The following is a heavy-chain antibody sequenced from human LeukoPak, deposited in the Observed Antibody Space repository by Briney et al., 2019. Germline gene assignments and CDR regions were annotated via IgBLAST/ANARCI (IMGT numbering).Heavy chain of an antibody. D-gene: IGHD4-17*01. CDR1: GGSISSGGYS. V-gene: IGHV4-30-2*01. J-gene: IGHJ4*02. CDR2: IYHSGST. CDR3: ARGNSDGDYGY. Sequence: SETLSLTCAVSGGSISSGGYSWSWIRQPPGQGLEWIGYIYHSGSTYYNPSLKSRVTISVDRSKNQFSLKLSSVTAADTAVYYCARGNSDGDYGYWGQGTLVTVSS.